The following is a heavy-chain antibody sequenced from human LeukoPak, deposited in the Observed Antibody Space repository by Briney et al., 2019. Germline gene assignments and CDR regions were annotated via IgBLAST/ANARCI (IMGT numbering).Heavy chain of an antibody. CDR2: IYSGGST. CDR1: GFTVSNNY. Sequence: GGSLRLSCAASGFTVSNNYMSWVRQAPGKGLEWVSVIYSGGSTYYADSVKGRFTISRDNSKNTLYLQMNSLRAEDTAVYYCARESYDSSGWEALVIWGQGTMVTVSS. CDR3: ARESYDSSGWEALVI. D-gene: IGHD3-22*01. V-gene: IGHV3-53*01. J-gene: IGHJ3*02.